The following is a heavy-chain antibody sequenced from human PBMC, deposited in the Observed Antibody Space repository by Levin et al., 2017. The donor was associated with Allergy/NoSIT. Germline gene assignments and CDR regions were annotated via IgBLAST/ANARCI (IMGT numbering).Heavy chain of an antibody. Sequence: SETLSLTCTVSGGSISSYYWSWIRQPPGKGLEWIGYIYYSGSTNYNPSLKSRVTISVDTSKNQFSLKLSSVTAADTAVYYCARDPQYCSGGSCYYSAFDIWGQGTMVTVSS. CDR3: ARDPQYCSGGSCYYSAFDI. J-gene: IGHJ3*02. V-gene: IGHV4-59*01. D-gene: IGHD2-15*01. CDR2: IYYSGST. CDR1: GGSISSYY.